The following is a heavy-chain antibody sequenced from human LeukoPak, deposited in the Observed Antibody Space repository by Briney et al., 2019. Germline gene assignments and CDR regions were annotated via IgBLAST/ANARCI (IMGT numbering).Heavy chain of an antibody. CDR2: IYYSGST. J-gene: IGHJ5*02. CDR3: ARDQRYCSSTSCNNWFDP. D-gene: IGHD2-2*01. Sequence: PSETLSPTCTVSGGSISSYYWSWIRQPPGKGLEWIGYIYYSGSTNYNPSLKSRVTISVDTSKNQFSLKLSSVTAADTAVYYCARDQRYCSSTSCNNWFDPWGQGTLVTVSS. V-gene: IGHV4-59*01. CDR1: GGSISSYY.